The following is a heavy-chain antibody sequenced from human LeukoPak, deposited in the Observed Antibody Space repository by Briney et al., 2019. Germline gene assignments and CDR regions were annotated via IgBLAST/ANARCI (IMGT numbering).Heavy chain of an antibody. V-gene: IGHV3-30*18. J-gene: IGHJ6*02. CDR3: AKDHYGDFFRGMDV. CDR1: GFTFSSYG. D-gene: IGHD4-17*01. CDR2: LSCDGSNE. Sequence: PGGSLRLSCAASGFTFSSYGMHWVRQAPGKGLEWVAVLSCDGSNEYYADSVKGRFTISRDNSKNTVYLQMNSVRAEDTAVYYCAKDHYGDFFRGMDVWGQGTTVTVSS.